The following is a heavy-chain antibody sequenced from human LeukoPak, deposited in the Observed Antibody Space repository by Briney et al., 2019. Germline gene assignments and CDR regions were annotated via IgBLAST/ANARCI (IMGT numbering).Heavy chain of an antibody. Sequence: GASVKVSCKASGGTFISYAISWVRQAPGQGLEWMGGIIPIFGAANYAQKFQGRVTITADKSTSTAYMELSSLRSEDTAVYYCARAILQLAHLVGYYYYYMDVWGKGTTVTVSS. D-gene: IGHD6-13*01. J-gene: IGHJ6*03. CDR2: IIPIFGAA. CDR1: GGTFISYA. CDR3: ARAILQLAHLVGYYYYYMDV. V-gene: IGHV1-69*06.